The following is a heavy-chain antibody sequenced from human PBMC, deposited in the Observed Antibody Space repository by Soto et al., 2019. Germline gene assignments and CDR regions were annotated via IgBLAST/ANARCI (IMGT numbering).Heavy chain of an antibody. CDR2: IYPGGST. CDR1: GFSVRSNY. CDR3: TRDGIFGVVTFDY. J-gene: IGHJ4*02. V-gene: IGHV3-66*01. D-gene: IGHD3-3*01. Sequence: HPGGSLRLSCAASGFSVRSNYMSWVRQAPGKGLEWVSVIYPGGSTYYADSVKGRFTISRDNLKNTLYLQMNGLRAEDTSVYYCTRDGIFGVVTFDYWGQGTRVTVSS.